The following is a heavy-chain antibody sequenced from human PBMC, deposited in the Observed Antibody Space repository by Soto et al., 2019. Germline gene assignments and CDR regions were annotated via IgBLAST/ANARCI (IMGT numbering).Heavy chain of an antibody. J-gene: IGHJ5*02. Sequence: EVQLVESGGGVVKPGGSLRLSCVGSGFKFWTYTMSWVRQAPGKGLEWVSSMSSRGDYINYADSVRGRFTISRDNAKNSLFLQMDSLRVEDTAVYYCVRFGIVIVPASILWFDPWGQGTQVTVSS. CDR2: MSSRGDYI. D-gene: IGHD2-2*01. V-gene: IGHV3-21*01. CDR1: GFKFWTYT. CDR3: VRFGIVIVPASILWFDP.